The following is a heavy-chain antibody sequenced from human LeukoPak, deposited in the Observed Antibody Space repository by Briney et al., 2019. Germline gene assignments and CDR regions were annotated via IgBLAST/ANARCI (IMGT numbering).Heavy chain of an antibody. CDR1: GFTFSSYA. J-gene: IGHJ4*02. CDR2: ISYDGSNK. Sequence: GGSLRLSCAASGFTFSSYAMHWVRQAPGKGLEWVAVISYDGSNKYYADSVKGRFTISRDNSKNTLYLQMNSLRAEDTAVYYCARDEAGCPDYWDQGTLVTVSS. D-gene: IGHD2-15*01. V-gene: IGHV3-30*04. CDR3: ARDEAGCPDY.